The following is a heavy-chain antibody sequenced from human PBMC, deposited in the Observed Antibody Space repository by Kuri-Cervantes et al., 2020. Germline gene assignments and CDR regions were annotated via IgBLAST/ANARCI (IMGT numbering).Heavy chain of an antibody. CDR3: ARDRLAMVV. CDR1: GDSVNSGTYY. Sequence: GSLRLSCNVSGDSVNSGTYYWTWIRQTPGKRLEWIGYVYFSGSTNYNPSLKSRLTISLDTSKNQFSLKLTSVTAADTAVYYCARDRLAMVVWGQGALVTVSS. D-gene: IGHD5-18*01. CDR2: VYFSGST. V-gene: IGHV4-61*01. J-gene: IGHJ4*02.